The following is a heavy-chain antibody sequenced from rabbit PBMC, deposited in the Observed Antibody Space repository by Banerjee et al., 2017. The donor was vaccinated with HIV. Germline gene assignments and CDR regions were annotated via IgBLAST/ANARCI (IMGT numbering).Heavy chain of an antibody. J-gene: IGHJ4*01. CDR1: GFSFNSGYH. D-gene: IGHD1-1*01. CDR3: ARWAISSGYAANL. Sequence: QSLEESGGDLVKPGASLTLTCTASGFSFNSGYHMCWVRQAPGKGLEWIACIYGGSSGSTYYASWAKGRFTISKTSSTTVTLQMTSLTAADTATYFCARWAISSGYAANLWGPGTLVTVS. CDR2: IYGGSSGST. V-gene: IGHV1S40*01.